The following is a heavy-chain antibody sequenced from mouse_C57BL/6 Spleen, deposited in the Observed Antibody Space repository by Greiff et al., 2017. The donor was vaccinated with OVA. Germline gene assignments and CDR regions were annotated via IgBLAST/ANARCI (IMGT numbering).Heavy chain of an antibody. CDR3: ARRRSGYAMDY. CDR2: IYPGDGDT. J-gene: IGHJ4*01. Sequence: VQVVESGAELVKPGASVKISCKASGYAFTSYWMNWVKQRPGQGLEWIGQIYPGDGDTNYNGKFKGKATLTADKSSSTAYMQLSSLTSEDSAVYFYARRRSGYAMDYWGQGTSVTVSS. V-gene: IGHV1-80*01. CDR1: GYAFTSYW. D-gene: IGHD1-3*01.